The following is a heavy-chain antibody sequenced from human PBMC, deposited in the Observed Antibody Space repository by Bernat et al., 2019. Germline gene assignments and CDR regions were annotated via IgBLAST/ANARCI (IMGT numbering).Heavy chain of an antibody. Sequence: QVQLVESGGGVVQPGRSLRLSCAASGFIFSSYGMHWVRQAPGKGLEWVAVIWYDGSNKYYADSVKGRFTISRDNSKNTLYLQMNSLRAEDTAVYYCAREITMVRGVIISHWFDPWGQGTLVTVSS. CDR1: GFIFSSYG. D-gene: IGHD3-10*01. J-gene: IGHJ5*02. CDR3: AREITMVRGVIISHWFDP. CDR2: IWYDGSNK. V-gene: IGHV3-33*01.